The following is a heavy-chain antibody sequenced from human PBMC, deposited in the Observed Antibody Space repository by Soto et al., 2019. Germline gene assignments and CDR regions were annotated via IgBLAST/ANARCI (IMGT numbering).Heavy chain of an antibody. CDR2: INHSGST. J-gene: IGHJ6*03. CDR3: ARGLVTSSRYYYYMDV. V-gene: IGHV4-34*01. Sequence: SETLSLTCAVYGGSFSGYYWSWIRQPPGKGLEWIGEINHSGSTNYNPSLKSRVTISVDTSKNQFSLKLSSVTAADTAVYYCARGLVTSSRYYYYMDVWGKGTTVTVSS. CDR1: GGSFSGYY. D-gene: IGHD6-6*01.